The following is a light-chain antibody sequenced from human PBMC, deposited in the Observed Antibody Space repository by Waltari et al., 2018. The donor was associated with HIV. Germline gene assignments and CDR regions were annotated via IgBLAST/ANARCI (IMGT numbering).Light chain of an antibody. V-gene: IGLV1-51*01. J-gene: IGLJ2*01. CDR2: DNN. CDR1: SSNLGYHY. CDR3: ATWDSGLSAVV. Sequence: QSVLTQPPSVSATPGQKVTISCSGSSSNLGYHYVFWYQQLPGTAPKLLIYDNNKRPSGIPDRFSGSKSGTSATLGITGLQTGDEADYYCATWDSGLSAVVFGGGTKLTVL.